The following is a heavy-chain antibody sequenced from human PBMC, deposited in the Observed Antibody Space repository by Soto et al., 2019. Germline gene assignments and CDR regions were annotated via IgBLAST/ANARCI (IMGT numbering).Heavy chain of an antibody. CDR2: IRSKAYGGTT. J-gene: IGHJ4*02. Sequence: GGSLRLSCTASGFTFGDYAMSWFRQAPGKGLEWVGFIRSKAYGGTTEYAASVKGRFTISRDDSKSIAYLQMNSLKTEDTAVYYCTRALIVVVVAATHLDYWGQGTLVTVSS. D-gene: IGHD2-15*01. CDR3: TRALIVVVVAATHLDY. CDR1: GFTFGDYA. V-gene: IGHV3-49*03.